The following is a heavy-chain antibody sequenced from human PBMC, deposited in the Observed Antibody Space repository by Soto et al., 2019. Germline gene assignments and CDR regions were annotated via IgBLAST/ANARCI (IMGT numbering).Heavy chain of an antibody. CDR1: GGSISSGGYY. CDR2: IYYSGST. D-gene: IGHD6-13*01. CDR3: ARDPLNSSSWNYYYYGMDV. J-gene: IGHJ6*02. V-gene: IGHV4-31*03. Sequence: SETLSLTCTVSGGSISSGGYYWSWIRQHPGKGLEWIGYIYYSGSTYYNPSLKSRVTISVDTSKNQFSLKLSSVTAADTAVYYCARDPLNSSSWNYYYYGMDVWGQGTTVTAP.